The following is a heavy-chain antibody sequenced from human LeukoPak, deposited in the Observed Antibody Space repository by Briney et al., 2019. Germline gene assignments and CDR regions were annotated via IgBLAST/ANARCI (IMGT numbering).Heavy chain of an antibody. V-gene: IGHV4-59*11. CDR1: GGSISSHF. D-gene: IGHD1-1*01. Sequence: SETLSLTCTVSGGSISSHFWSWMRQPPGKGLEWIGYIYYSGSTNYNPSLKGRVTMSVDTSKNQFSLKLSSVTAADTAVYYCARDKNWYAYWGPGTLVTVSS. CDR3: ARDKNWYAY. J-gene: IGHJ4*02. CDR2: IYYSGST.